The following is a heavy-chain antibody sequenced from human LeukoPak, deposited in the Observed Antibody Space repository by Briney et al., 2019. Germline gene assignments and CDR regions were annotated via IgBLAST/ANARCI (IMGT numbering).Heavy chain of an antibody. V-gene: IGHV4-59*08. CDR2: IYYSGST. Sequence: SETLSLTCTVSGGSISSYYWSWIRQPPGKGLEWIGYIYYSGSTNYNPSLKSRVTISVDTSKNQFSLKLSSVTAADTAVYYCARHGRGVDSSSWHDYWGQGTLVTVSS. CDR3: ARHGRGVDSSSWHDY. J-gene: IGHJ4*02. CDR1: GGSISSYY. D-gene: IGHD6-13*01.